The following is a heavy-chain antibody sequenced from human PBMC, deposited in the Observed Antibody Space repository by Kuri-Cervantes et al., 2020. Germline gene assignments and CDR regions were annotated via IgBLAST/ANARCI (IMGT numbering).Heavy chain of an antibody. CDR2: IIPIFGTA. D-gene: IGHD5-12*01. V-gene: IGHV1-69*13. CDR1: GGTFSSYA. J-gene: IGHJ6*01. CDR3: ARAPHIVATIIGTTTTGGMDV. Sequence: SVKVSCKASGGTFSSYAISWVRQAPGQGLEWMGGIIPIFGTANYAQKFQGRVTITADESTSTAYMELSSLRSEDTAVYYCARAPHIVATIIGTTTTGGMDVWGQGTMVTVVS.